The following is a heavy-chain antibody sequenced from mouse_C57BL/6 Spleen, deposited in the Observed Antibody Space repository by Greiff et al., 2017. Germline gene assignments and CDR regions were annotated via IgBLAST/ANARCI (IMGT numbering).Heavy chain of an antibody. CDR3: ARDYYGSSSAMDY. CDR1: GYSFTDYN. V-gene: IGHV1-39*01. J-gene: IGHJ4*01. D-gene: IGHD1-1*01. Sequence: VQLKESGPELVKPGASVKISCKASGYSFTDYNMNWVKQSNGKSLEWIGVINPNYGTTSYNQKFKGKATLTVDQSSSTAYMQLNSLTSEDSAVDYCARDYYGSSSAMDYWGQGTSVTVSS. CDR2: INPNYGTT.